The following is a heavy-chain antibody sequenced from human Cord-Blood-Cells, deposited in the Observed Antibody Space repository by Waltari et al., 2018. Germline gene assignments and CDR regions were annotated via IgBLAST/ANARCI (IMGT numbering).Heavy chain of an antibody. Sequence: EVQLVESGGGLIQPGGSLRLSCAASGFTVSCNYMSWVRQAPGKGLEWVSVSSSGGSTYYANSAQGLFTISRDNSKNTLYLQMNSLRAEDTAVYYCARVDGDDTVDYWGQGTLVTVSS. J-gene: IGHJ4*02. CDR2: SSSGGST. V-gene: IGHV3-53*01. CDR1: GFTVSCNY. CDR3: ARVDGDDTVDY. D-gene: IGHD4-17*01.